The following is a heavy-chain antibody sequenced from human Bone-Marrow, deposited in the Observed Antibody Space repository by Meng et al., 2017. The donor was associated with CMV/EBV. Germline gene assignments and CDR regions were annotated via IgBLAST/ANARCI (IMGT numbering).Heavy chain of an antibody. V-gene: IGHV1-2*02. D-gene: IGHD4-23*01. CDR1: GYTFTGYY. CDR2: INPNSGGT. Sequence: ASVKVSCKASGYTFTGYYMHWVRQAPGQGLEWMGGINPNSGGTNYAQKFQGRVTMTRDTSMSTAYMELSRLRSDDTAVYYCARGGARRTTVVNYDYWGQGTLVTVSS. J-gene: IGHJ4*02. CDR3: ARGGARRTTVVNYDY.